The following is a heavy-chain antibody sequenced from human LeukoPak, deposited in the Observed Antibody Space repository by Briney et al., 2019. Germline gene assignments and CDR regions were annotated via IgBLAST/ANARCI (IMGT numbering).Heavy chain of an antibody. J-gene: IGHJ4*02. Sequence: SVKVSCKASGGTLTQYALNWVRQAPGQGLEGVGGIVPSYGTANYAQKFQGTVAITADESTRTAYMELRSLRSEDTAVYFCARYGHSPFFDYWGQGTLVIVSS. CDR1: GGTLTQYA. V-gene: IGHV1-69*13. CDR3: ARYGHSPFFDY. D-gene: IGHD4-17*01. CDR2: IVPSYGTA.